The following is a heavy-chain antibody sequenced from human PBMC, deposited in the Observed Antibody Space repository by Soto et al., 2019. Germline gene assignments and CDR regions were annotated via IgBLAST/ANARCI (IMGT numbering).Heavy chain of an antibody. CDR1: GYTFTGYY. V-gene: IGHV1-2*04. CDR2: INPNSGGT. D-gene: IGHD3-22*01. J-gene: IGHJ4*02. Sequence: ASVKVSCKASGYTFTGYYMHWVRQAPGQGLEWMGWINPNSGGTNYAQKFQGWVTMTRDTSISTAYMELSRLRSDDTAVYYCARGDYYDSSGYYLFEYWGQGTLVTVSS. CDR3: ARGDYYDSSGYYLFEY.